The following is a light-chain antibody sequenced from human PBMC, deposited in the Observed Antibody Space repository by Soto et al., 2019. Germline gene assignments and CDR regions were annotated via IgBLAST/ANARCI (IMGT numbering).Light chain of an antibody. CDR2: EVN. CDR1: RSDVGGYNF. CDR3: SSYAGSNNLL. Sequence: QSVLTQPPSASGSPGQSVTISCTGTRSDVGGYNFVSWYQQHPGKAPKLMIYEVNKRPSGVPDRFSGSKSGNTASLTVSGLQAEDEADYYCSSYAGSNNLLFGGGTKLTVL. J-gene: IGLJ2*01. V-gene: IGLV2-8*01.